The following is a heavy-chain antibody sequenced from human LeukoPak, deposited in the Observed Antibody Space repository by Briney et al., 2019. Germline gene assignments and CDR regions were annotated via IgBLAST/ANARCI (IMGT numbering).Heavy chain of an antibody. V-gene: IGHV3-73*01. D-gene: IGHD1-26*01. CDR1: GFTLNNYG. Sequence: AGGSLRLSCAASGFTLNNYGMHWVRQASGKGLEWVGRIRSKANNYATTYAASVKGRFTISRDDSKDTAYLQMNSLKTEDTAVYYCARLEGATAFDVWGQGTMVTVSS. CDR3: ARLEGATAFDV. CDR2: IRSKANNYAT. J-gene: IGHJ3*01.